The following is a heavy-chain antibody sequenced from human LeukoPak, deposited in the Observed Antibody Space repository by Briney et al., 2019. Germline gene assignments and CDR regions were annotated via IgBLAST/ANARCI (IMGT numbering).Heavy chain of an antibody. V-gene: IGHV1-69*13. D-gene: IGHD3-22*01. CDR3: ARGGEWLLPFDY. CDR1: GGTFSSYA. Sequence: ASVKVSFTASGGTFSSYAISWVRQAPGQGLEWMGGIIPIFGTANYAQKFQGRVTITADESTSTAYMELSSLRSEDTAVYYCARGGEWLLPFDYWGQGTLVTVSS. J-gene: IGHJ4*02. CDR2: IIPIFGTA.